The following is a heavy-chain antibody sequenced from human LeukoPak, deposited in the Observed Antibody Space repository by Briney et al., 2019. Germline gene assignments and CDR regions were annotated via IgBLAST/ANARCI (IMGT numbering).Heavy chain of an antibody. CDR3: ARGRLGGWFDP. D-gene: IGHD3-16*01. J-gene: IGHJ5*02. CDR1: GGSFSGYY. Sequence: PSETLSLTCAVYGGSFSGYYWSWIRQPPGKGLEWIGEINHSGSTNYNPSLKSRVTISVDTSKNQFSLKLSSVTAADTAVYYCARGRLGGWFDPWGQGTLVTVSS. CDR2: INHSGST. V-gene: IGHV4-34*01.